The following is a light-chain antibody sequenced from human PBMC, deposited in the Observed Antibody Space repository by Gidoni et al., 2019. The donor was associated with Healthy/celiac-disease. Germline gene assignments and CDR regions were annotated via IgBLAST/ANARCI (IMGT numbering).Light chain of an antibody. CDR1: ISDVGGYNY. Sequence: QSALHQPPSASGSPGQSVTISCTGTISDVGGYNYVSWYQQHPGKAPKLMIYAVSKRPSGVPDRFSGSKSGNTASLTVSGLQAEDEADYYCSSYAGSNNVVFGGGTKLTVL. V-gene: IGLV2-8*01. J-gene: IGLJ2*01. CDR3: SSYAGSNNVV. CDR2: AVS.